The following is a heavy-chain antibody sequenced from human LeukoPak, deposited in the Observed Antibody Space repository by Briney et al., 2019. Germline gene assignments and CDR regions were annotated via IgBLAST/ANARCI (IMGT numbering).Heavy chain of an antibody. CDR1: GGSISSYY. J-gene: IGHJ3*01. CDR2: SYFSGNA. V-gene: IGHV4-59*12. D-gene: IGHD3-22*01. Sequence: SETLSLTCTVSGGSISSYYWSWIRQPPGKGLEWIGFSYFSGNANYNPTLKGRVTMSVDSSKNQFSLDVSSVTAADTAVYYCAKSTYYYDTFVNAFDLWGQGTVVTVSS. CDR3: AKSTYYYDTFVNAFDL.